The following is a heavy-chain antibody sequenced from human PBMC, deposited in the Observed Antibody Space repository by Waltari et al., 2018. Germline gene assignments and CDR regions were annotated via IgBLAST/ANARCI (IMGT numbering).Heavy chain of an antibody. Sequence: QLQLQESGPGLVKPSETLSVTCTVSGGSISSSSYYWGWIRQPPGKGLEWIGSVYYSGGTFYTPSLKSRVTISVDTSENHFSLRLNSVAAADTAVYYCARIRWDLPHAFDIWGLGTMLTVSS. CDR3: ARIRWDLPHAFDI. D-gene: IGHD1-26*01. V-gene: IGHV4-39*02. J-gene: IGHJ3*02. CDR1: GGSISSSSYY. CDR2: VYYSGGT.